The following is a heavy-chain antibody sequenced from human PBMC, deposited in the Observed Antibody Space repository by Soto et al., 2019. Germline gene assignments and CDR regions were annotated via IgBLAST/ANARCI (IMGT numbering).Heavy chain of an antibody. V-gene: IGHV4-59*01. Sequence: SETLTLTCTVSGGSISSYYWSWIRQPPGKGLEGMGYIYYSGSTNYNPSLNSRVTISVDPSKNQFSLKLSSVTAADTAVYYCARESVYYYDRSGYYWTSMDVWGQGTTVTVSS. CDR2: IYYSGST. CDR3: ARESVYYYDRSGYYWTSMDV. J-gene: IGHJ6*02. D-gene: IGHD3-22*01. CDR1: GGSISSYY.